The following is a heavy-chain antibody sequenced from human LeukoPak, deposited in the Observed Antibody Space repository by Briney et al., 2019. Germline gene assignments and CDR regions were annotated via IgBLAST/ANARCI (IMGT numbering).Heavy chain of an antibody. V-gene: IGHV4-39*01. CDR1: GGSISSSSYY. D-gene: IGHD3-10*01. CDR3: ARHTSGSKHGGGDI. Sequence: QPSETLSLTCTVSGGSISSSSYYWGWIRQPPGKGLEWIGSIYYSGSTYYNPSLKSRVTISVDTSKNQFSLKLSSVTAADTAVYYCARHTSGSKHGGGDIWGQGTMVTVSS. J-gene: IGHJ3*02. CDR2: IYYSGST.